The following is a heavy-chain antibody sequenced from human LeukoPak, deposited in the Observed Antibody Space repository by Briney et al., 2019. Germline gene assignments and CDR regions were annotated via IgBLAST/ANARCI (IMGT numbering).Heavy chain of an antibody. Sequence: SETLSLTCAVYGGSLSGYYWSWIRQPPGKGLEWIGEINHSGSTNYNPSLKSRVTISVDTSKNQFSLKLSSVTAADTAVYYCARKLWFGEVGWFDPWGQGTLVTVSS. CDR3: ARKLWFGEVGWFDP. V-gene: IGHV4-34*01. D-gene: IGHD3-10*01. CDR1: GGSLSGYY. J-gene: IGHJ5*02. CDR2: INHSGST.